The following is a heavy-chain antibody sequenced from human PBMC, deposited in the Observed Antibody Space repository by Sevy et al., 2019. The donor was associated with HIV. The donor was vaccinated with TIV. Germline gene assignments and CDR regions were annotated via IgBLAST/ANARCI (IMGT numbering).Heavy chain of an antibody. CDR3: AKVWAYCSSTNCYSTNYFDY. J-gene: IGHJ4*02. CDR1: GFTFSNYA. D-gene: IGHD2-2*01. Sequence: GGSLRLSCAASGFTFSNYAMNWVRQAPGKGLEWVSSIRGHDGSTYYADSVKGRFTISRDNSKNTLYLQMNSLRAEDTAVYYCAKVWAYCSSTNCYSTNYFDYWGQGTLVTVSS. V-gene: IGHV3-23*01. CDR2: IRGHDGST.